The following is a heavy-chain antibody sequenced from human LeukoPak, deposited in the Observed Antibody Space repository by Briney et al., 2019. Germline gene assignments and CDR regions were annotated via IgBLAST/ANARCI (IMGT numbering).Heavy chain of an antibody. J-gene: IGHJ4*02. CDR1: GFTFSSYA. CDR3: AGGLLWFGELLF. Sequence: GRSLRLSCAASGFTFSSYAMHWVRQAPGKGLEWVAVISYDGSNKYYADSVKGRFTISRDNSKNTLYLQMNSLRAEDTAVYYCAGGLLWFGELLFWGQGTLVTVSS. CDR2: ISYDGSNK. V-gene: IGHV3-30-3*01. D-gene: IGHD3-10*01.